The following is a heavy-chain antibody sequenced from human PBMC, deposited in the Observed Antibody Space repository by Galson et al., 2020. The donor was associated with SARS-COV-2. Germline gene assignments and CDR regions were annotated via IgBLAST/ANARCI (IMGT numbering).Heavy chain of an antibody. CDR3: TRGGYNNPGGIDV. Sequence: SETLSLTCAVSGGSIRSGGYSWNWIRQPPGKGLEWIGYIYNSGSTYYNPSLKSRVTISLDRSKNQFSLKLSSVTAADTAVYYCTRGGYNNPGGIDVWGQGTTVTVSS. V-gene: IGHV4-30-2*01. J-gene: IGHJ6*02. CDR2: IYNSGST. CDR1: GGSIRSGGYS. D-gene: IGHD5-18*01.